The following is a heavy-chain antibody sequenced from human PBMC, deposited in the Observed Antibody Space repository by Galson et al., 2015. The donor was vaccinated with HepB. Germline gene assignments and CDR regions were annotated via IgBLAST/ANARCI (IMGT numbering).Heavy chain of an antibody. Sequence: SGYTFTNYYIHWVRQAPGQGLEWMAIIDPRGGSTTFAQKFQGRVTMTRDTLTSTVHMELSSLRSEDTAVYYCARGGIYYESRGSLYNWFDPWGQGTLVTVSS. J-gene: IGHJ5*02. CDR1: GYTFTNYY. CDR2: IDPRGGST. V-gene: IGHV1-46*01. CDR3: ARGGIYYESRGSLYNWFDP. D-gene: IGHD3-22*01.